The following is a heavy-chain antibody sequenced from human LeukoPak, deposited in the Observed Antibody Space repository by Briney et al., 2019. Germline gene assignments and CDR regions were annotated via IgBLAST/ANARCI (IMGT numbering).Heavy chain of an antibody. D-gene: IGHD3-10*01. CDR2: IGSDSKT. CDR1: GFTFSGFA. V-gene: IGHV3-23*01. Sequence: GGSLSLSCAASGFTFSGFAMTWVRQAPGKGLEWVSSIGSDSKTHYSESVKGRFAISRDNSKSTLFLQMNSVRAEDTAVYYCASPMVREVILLNYWGQGTLVTVSS. CDR3: ASPMVREVILLNY. J-gene: IGHJ4*02.